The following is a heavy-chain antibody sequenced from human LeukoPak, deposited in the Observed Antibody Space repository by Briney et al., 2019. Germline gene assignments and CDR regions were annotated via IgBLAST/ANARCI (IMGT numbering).Heavy chain of an antibody. CDR2: IYSDGAT. CDR1: GFTVSINY. J-gene: IGHJ4*02. CDR3: ARGRGGYGDFDY. D-gene: IGHD3-16*01. V-gene: IGHV3-66*01. Sequence: GGSLRLSCAASGFTVSINYMTWVRQSPGKGREGVSFIYSDGATYYAVSVKGRFTISRDNTKNTLYLQMNNLRAEDTAVYFCARGRGGYGDFDYWGQGTLVTVSS.